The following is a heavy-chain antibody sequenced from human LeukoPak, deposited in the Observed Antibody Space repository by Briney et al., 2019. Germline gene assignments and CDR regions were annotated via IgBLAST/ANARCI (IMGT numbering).Heavy chain of an antibody. J-gene: IGHJ6*03. CDR2: ISTRGSNI. Sequence: PGGSLRFSRAASGFTFSSYEMNWVRQAPGKGLEWVSYISTRGSNIYYADSVRGRFTISRDNAKNSLYLQMNSLRPEDTAVYYCARAMYYYYYYMDVWGKGTTVTVSS. CDR3: ARAMYYYYYYMDV. V-gene: IGHV3-48*03. CDR1: GFTFSSYE.